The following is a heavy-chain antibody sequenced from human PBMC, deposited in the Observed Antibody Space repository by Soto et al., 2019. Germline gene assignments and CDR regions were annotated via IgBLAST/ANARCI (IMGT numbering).Heavy chain of an antibody. V-gene: IGHV5-51*01. D-gene: IGHD3-3*01. CDR2: IYPDDSDT. J-gene: IGHJ6*02. Sequence: PGESLKISCEASGYNFTNYWVAWVRQMPGKGLEWMGIIYPDDSDTIYNPSFQGQVTFSVDKSISTAYLQWSSLKATDTAMYYCARHAYDFWSGHPNPRYYYGMDVWGQGTTVTVSS. CDR3: ARHAYDFWSGHPNPRYYYGMDV. CDR1: GYNFTNYW.